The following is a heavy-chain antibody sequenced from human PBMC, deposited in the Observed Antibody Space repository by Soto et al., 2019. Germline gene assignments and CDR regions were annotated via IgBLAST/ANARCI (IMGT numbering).Heavy chain of an antibody. V-gene: IGHV4-59*01. Sequence: PSETLSLTCTVSGGSISSYYWSWIRQPPGKGLEWIGDIYYSGSTNYNPSLKSRVTISVDTSKNQFSLKLSSVTAADTAVYYCARDHIVGAVIDYWGQGTLVTVSS. J-gene: IGHJ4*02. D-gene: IGHD1-26*01. CDR3: ARDHIVGAVIDY. CDR2: IYYSGST. CDR1: GGSISSYY.